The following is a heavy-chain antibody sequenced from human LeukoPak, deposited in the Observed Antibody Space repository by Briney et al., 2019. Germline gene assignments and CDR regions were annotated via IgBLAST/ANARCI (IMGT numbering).Heavy chain of an antibody. J-gene: IGHJ6*02. V-gene: IGHV1-69*04. CDR2: IIPILGIA. CDR1: GGTFSSYA. CDR3: ARDFAFPENNYGDYPYYYYGMDV. D-gene: IGHD4-17*01. Sequence: SVKVSCKASGGTFSSYAISWVRQAPGQGLEWMGRIIPILGIANYAQKFQGRVTITADKSTSTAYMELSSLRSEDMAVYYCARDFAFPENNYGDYPYYYYGMDVWGQGTTVTVSS.